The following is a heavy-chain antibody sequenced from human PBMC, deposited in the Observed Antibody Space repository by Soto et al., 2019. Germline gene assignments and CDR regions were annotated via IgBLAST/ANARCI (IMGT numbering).Heavy chain of an antibody. CDR3: ARGGAHSAYYDSSGYYQDY. J-gene: IGHJ4*02. CDR2: INPGGGST. D-gene: IGHD3-22*01. CDR1: GYTFTKYY. V-gene: IGHV1-46*01. Sequence: QVQLVQSGAEVKKPGASVKVSCKASGYTFTKYYIHWVRQAPGQGLEWMGIINPGGGSTSYAQKFRGRVTMTRDTSTSTVYMELSSLRSEDTAVYYCARGGAHSAYYDSSGYYQDYWGQGTLVTVSS.